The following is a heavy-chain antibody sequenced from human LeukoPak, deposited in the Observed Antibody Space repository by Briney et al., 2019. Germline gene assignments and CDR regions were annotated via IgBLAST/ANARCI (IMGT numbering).Heavy chain of an antibody. V-gene: IGHV3-30*02. CDR1: GFTFSNYG. CDR3: ARDPVDTA. CDR2: IRYDGDNE. D-gene: IGHD5-18*01. J-gene: IGHJ4*02. Sequence: GGSLRLSCAASGFTFSNYGMHWVRQAPGEGLEWVAFIRYDGDNENYADSVKGRFTISRDNAKNSLYLQMNSLRAEDTAVYYCARDPVDTAWGQGTLVTVSS.